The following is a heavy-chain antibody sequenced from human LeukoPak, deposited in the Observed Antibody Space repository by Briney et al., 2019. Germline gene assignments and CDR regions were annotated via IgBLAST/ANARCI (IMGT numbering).Heavy chain of an antibody. CDR1: GGSISSYY. V-gene: IGHV4-4*07. Sequence: PSETLSLTCTVSGGSISSYYCSWIRQPAGKGLEWIGRIYTSGSTNYNPSLKSRVTMSVDTSKNQFSLKLSSVTAADTAVYYCARSEYYYDSSGYYDWGYFQHWAQGTLVTVSS. CDR3: ARSEYYYDSSGYYDWGYFQH. CDR2: IYTSGST. J-gene: IGHJ1*01. D-gene: IGHD3-22*01.